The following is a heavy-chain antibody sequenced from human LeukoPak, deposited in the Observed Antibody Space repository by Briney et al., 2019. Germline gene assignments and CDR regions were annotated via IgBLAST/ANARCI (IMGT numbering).Heavy chain of an antibody. CDR3: ARDGSGPILTGSDNWFDP. D-gene: IGHD3-9*01. CDR2: IIPIFGTA. V-gene: IGHV1-69*06. CDR1: GGTFSSYA. J-gene: IGHJ5*02. Sequence: GASVKVSCKASGGTFSSYASSWVRQAPGQGLEWMGGIIPIFGTANYAQKFQGRVTITADKSTSTAYMELSSLRSEDTAVYYCARDGSGPILTGSDNWFDPWGQGTLVTVSS.